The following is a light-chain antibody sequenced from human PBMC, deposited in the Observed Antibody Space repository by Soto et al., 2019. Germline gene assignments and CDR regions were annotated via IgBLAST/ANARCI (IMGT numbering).Light chain of an antibody. CDR1: QHVTTTY. Sequence: IVFTQSPATLSLSPGERATLSCTASQHVTTTYIAWYQQKFGQAPRLLIYGASTRATGTPDRFTGGGFGTDFTLTNSRVEPEDCALYGCQQYDSSITFGGGTKVEMK. CDR2: GAS. J-gene: IGKJ4*02. CDR3: QQYDSSIT. V-gene: IGKV3-20*01.